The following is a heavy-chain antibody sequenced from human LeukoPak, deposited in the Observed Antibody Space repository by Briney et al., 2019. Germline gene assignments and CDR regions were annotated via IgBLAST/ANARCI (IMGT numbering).Heavy chain of an antibody. CDR3: ARSNYYGSQSEY. CDR1: GYTFSAFH. V-gene: IGHV1-2*02. J-gene: IGHJ4*02. Sequence: ASVKVSCKASGYTFSAFHLHWVRLARGQGPEWMGWVNPNSGDTNYAQRFRGRVTMTRDTSINTAYMELSSLRFDDTAVYYCARSNYYGSQSEYWGQGTLVAVSS. CDR2: VNPNSGDT. D-gene: IGHD3-10*01.